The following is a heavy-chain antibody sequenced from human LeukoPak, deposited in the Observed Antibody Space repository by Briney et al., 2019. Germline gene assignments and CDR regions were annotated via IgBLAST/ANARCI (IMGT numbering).Heavy chain of an antibody. CDR3: ASKSTDHGELRFDY. Sequence: SETLSLTCTLSGDSTNTYFWSWIRQSPGKGLEWIGYICYTGTTNYNPSLKSRVTISVDTSKNQFSLKVNSVTAADTGVYYCASKSTDHGELRFDYWGQGTLVTVSS. J-gene: IGHJ4*02. V-gene: IGHV4-59*01. CDR1: GDSTNTYF. D-gene: IGHD4-17*01. CDR2: ICYTGTT.